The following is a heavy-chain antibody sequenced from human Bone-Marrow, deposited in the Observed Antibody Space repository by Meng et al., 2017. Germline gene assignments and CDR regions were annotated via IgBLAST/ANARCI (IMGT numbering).Heavy chain of an antibody. Sequence: ASVKVSCKASGYTFTSYGISWVRQAPGQGLEWMGWISAYNGNKNYAQKLQGRVTMTTDTSTSTAYMELRSLRSDDTAVYYCARASFHYDGSGSSIDYWGQGTLVTVSS. CDR3: ARASFHYDGSGSSIDY. J-gene: IGHJ4*02. CDR2: ISAYNGNK. CDR1: GYTFTSYG. V-gene: IGHV1-18*01. D-gene: IGHD3-10*01.